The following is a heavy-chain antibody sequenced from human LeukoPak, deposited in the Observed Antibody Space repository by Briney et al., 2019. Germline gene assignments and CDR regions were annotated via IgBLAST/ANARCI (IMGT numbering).Heavy chain of an antibody. J-gene: IGHJ4*02. CDR3: ARGGVSVPGIAVAGTRLYYFDY. V-gene: IGHV1-8*01. CDR1: GYTFTSYD. D-gene: IGHD6-19*01. Sequence: GASVKVSCKASGYTFTSYDINWVRQATGQGLEWMGWMNPNSGNTGYAQKFQGRVTMTRNTSISTAYMELSSLRSEDTAVYYCARGGVSVPGIAVAGTRLYYFDYWGQGTLVTVSS. CDR2: MNPNSGNT.